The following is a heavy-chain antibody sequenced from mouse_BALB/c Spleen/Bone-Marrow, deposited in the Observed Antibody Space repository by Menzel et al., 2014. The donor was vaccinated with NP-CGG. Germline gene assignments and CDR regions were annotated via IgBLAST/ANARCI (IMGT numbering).Heavy chain of an antibody. CDR1: GFTFTDYY. CDR3: ARLGRGYFDY. D-gene: IGHD4-1*01. CDR2: IRNKANGCTT. Sequence: EVKLQESGGGLVQPGGSLRLSCATSGFTFTDYYMNWVRQPPGKALEWLGFIRNKANGCTTEYSASVKGRFTISRDNSQSILYLQMNILRAEDSATYYCARLGRGYFDYWGQGTTLTVSS. V-gene: IGHV7-3*02. J-gene: IGHJ2*01.